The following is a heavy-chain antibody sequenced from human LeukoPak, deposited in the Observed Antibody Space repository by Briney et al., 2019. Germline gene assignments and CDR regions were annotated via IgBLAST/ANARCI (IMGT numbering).Heavy chain of an antibody. Sequence: PSETLSLPCAVYGGSFSGYYWSWTREPPGKGRECIGEINHSGSTNYNPSLKGRVTRSVDTSKNQFSLKLSSVTAADTAVYYCAIHIVVVPAAKKKNWFDPWGQGTLVTVSS. J-gene: IGHJ5*02. CDR1: GGSFSGYY. V-gene: IGHV4-34*01. CDR3: AIHIVVVPAAKKKNWFDP. CDR2: INHSGST. D-gene: IGHD2-2*01.